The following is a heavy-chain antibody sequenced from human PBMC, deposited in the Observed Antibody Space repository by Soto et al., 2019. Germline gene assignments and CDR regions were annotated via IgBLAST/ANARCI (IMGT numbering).Heavy chain of an antibody. CDR3: AREGGDSNSWYSDY. Sequence: SQTLSLTCAISGDSVSSNSAAWNWVRQSPSRGLEWLGRTYYRSKWNNDYAVSVKRRITINPDTSKNQFSLQLNSVTPEDTAVYHCAREGGDSNSWYSDYWGKGTLGTVFS. J-gene: IGHJ4*02. CDR1: GDSVSSNSAA. D-gene: IGHD6-13*01. CDR2: TYYRSKWNN. V-gene: IGHV6-1*01.